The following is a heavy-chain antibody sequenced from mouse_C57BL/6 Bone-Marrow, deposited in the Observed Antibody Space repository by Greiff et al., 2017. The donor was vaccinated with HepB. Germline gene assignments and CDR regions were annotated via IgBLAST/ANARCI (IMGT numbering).Heavy chain of an antibody. V-gene: IGHV1-18*01. CDR2: INPNNGGT. Sequence: DVQLQESGPELVKPGASVKIPCKASGYTFTDYNMDWVKQSHGKSLEWIGDINPNNGGTIYNQKFKGKATLTVDKSSSTAYMELRSLTSEDTAVYYCARLDYDGYLLGYFDVWGTGTTVTVSS. D-gene: IGHD2-3*01. CDR1: GYTFTDYN. CDR3: ARLDYDGYLLGYFDV. J-gene: IGHJ1*03.